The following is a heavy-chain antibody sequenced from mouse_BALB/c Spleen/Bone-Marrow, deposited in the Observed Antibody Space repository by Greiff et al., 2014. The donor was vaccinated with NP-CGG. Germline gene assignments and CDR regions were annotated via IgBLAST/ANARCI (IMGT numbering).Heavy chain of an antibody. V-gene: IGHV1S81*02. Sequence: QVQLKQSGAELVKPGTSVKLSCKASGYTFTTYYMYWVKQRPGQGLEWIGEIDPNNGGTNFKEKFKSKATLTVDKSSSTAYMQLSSLTSEVSAVYYGTRGRAGEFDYWGQGSILTVS. CDR1: GYTFTTYY. CDR2: IDPNNGGT. J-gene: IGHJ2*01. CDR3: TRGRAGEFDY.